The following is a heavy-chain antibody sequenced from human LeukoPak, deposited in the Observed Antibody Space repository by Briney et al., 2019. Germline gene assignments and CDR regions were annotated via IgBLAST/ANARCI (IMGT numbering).Heavy chain of an antibody. CDR1: GGSISSGGYY. V-gene: IGHV4-31*03. J-gene: IGHJ5*02. Sequence: SETLSLTCTASGGSISSGGYYWSWIRQHPGKGLEWIGYIYYSGSTYYNPSLKSRVTISVDTSKNQFSLKLSSVTAADTAVYYCARALHNWFDPWGQGTLVTVSS. CDR3: ARALHNWFDP. CDR2: IYYSGST.